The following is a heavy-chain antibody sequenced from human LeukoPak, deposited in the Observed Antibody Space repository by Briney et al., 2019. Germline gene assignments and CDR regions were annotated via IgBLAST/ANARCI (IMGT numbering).Heavy chain of an antibody. V-gene: IGHV1-2*02. CDR3: ARDGGGGWKEWLVPKLYYFDY. Sequence: ASVKVSFKASGYTFTVYYMHWVRQAPGQGLEWMGWINPNSGGSNYAQKFQGRVTMTRDTSISTAYMELSRLRSDDTAVYYCARDGGGGWKEWLVPKLYYFDYWGQGTLVTVSS. CDR2: INPNSGGS. D-gene: IGHD6-19*01. CDR1: GYTFTVYY. J-gene: IGHJ4*02.